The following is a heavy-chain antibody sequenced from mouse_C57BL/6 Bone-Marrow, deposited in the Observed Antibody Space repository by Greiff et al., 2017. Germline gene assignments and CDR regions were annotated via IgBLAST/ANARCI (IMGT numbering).Heavy chain of an antibody. CDR3: TRAYNYGSSYWYFDV. CDR1: GFTFSSYA. CDR2: ISSGDDYI. V-gene: IGHV5-9-1*02. J-gene: IGHJ1*03. D-gene: IGHD1-1*01. Sequence: EVQGVESGEGLVKPGGSLKLSCAASGFTFSSYAMSWVRQTPEKRLEWVAYISSGDDYIYYADTVKGRFTISRDTARNTLYLQMSSLKSEDTAMYYCTRAYNYGSSYWYFDVWGTGTTVTVSS.